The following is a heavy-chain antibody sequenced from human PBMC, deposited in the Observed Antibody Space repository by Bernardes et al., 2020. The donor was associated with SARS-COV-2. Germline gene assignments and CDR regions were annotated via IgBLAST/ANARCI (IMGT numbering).Heavy chain of an antibody. CDR2: IFGTGRP. CDR3: ARESITSYFDSSGYNPQGAFDI. Sequence: SETLSLTYNVSGDSISRFHWSWIRQPPGKGLAWIGYIFGTGRPKYNPSLSSRVSLSVDTSKNQLSLKLTSVTAADTAVYYCARESITSYFDSSGYNPQGAFDIWGQGTMVTVSS. V-gene: IGHV4-59*01. CDR1: GDSISRFH. J-gene: IGHJ3*02. D-gene: IGHD3-22*01.